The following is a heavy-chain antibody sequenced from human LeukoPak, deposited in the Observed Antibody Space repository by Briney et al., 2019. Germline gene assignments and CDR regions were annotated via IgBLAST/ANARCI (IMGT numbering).Heavy chain of an antibody. CDR1: GYTFTSYD. Sequence: ASVKVSCKASGYTFTSYDINWVRQATGQGLEWMGWMNPNSGNTGYAQKFQGRVTITRNTSISTAYMELSSLRSEDTAVYYCARAGYYDSSGYYYGGYYYYYYMDVWGKGTTVTVSS. D-gene: IGHD3-22*01. V-gene: IGHV1-8*03. CDR2: MNPNSGNT. J-gene: IGHJ6*03. CDR3: ARAGYYDSSGYYYGGYYYYYYMDV.